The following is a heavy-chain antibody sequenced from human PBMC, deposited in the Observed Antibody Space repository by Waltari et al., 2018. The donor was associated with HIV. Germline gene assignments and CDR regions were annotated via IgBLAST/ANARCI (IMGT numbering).Heavy chain of an antibody. V-gene: IGHV5-51*03. CDR3: TKGMYANQDYFDN. CDR2: IYPGDSDT. Sequence: EVQLVQSGAEVKKPGAALKISCKGSGSSFATYWIGWVRQMPGKGLEWMGIIYPGDSDTRYSPSFQGQVTISADKSIRTAYLQWSSLKASDTAMYYCTKGMYANQDYFDNWGQGTLVTVSS. J-gene: IGHJ4*02. D-gene: IGHD2-8*01. CDR1: GSSFATYW.